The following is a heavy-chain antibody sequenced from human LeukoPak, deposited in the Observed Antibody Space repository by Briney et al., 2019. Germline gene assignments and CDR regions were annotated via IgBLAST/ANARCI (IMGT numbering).Heavy chain of an antibody. CDR3: ARVIPYYYGSGSSSGFDY. Sequence: ASVKVSCKASGYTFTSYGISWVRQAPGQGLEWMGWISAYNGNTNYAQKFQGRVTMTRDTSTSTVYMELSSLRSEDTAVYYCARVIPYYYGSGSSSGFDYWGQGTLVTVSS. D-gene: IGHD3-10*01. CDR1: GYTFTSYG. CDR2: ISAYNGNT. J-gene: IGHJ4*02. V-gene: IGHV1-18*01.